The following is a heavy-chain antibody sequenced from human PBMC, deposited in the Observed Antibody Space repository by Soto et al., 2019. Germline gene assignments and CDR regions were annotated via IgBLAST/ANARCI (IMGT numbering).Heavy chain of an antibody. D-gene: IGHD1-7*01. CDR2: IIPIFATS. J-gene: IGHJ4*02. CDR1: GDTFRSYA. Sequence: QVQLVQSGAEVKQPGSSVKVSCKASGDTFRSYAFSWVRQAPGQGLEWMGGIIPIFATSNYAQKFQGRVTITADESASTAYMELSSLRSEDTAVYFCARRDINGTTFHYWGQGTLVTVSS. CDR3: ARRDINGTTFHY. V-gene: IGHV1-69*01.